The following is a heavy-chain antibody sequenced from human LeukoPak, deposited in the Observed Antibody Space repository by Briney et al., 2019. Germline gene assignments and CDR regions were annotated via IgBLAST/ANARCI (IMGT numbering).Heavy chain of an antibody. J-gene: IGHJ3*02. V-gene: IGHV4-39*07. D-gene: IGHD6-6*01. CDR2: IYYSGST. Sequence: SETLSLTCIVSGGSFSSSSHYWGWIRQPPGKGLEWIGNIYYSGSTYYNPSLKSRVTISVDRSKNQFSLKLSPVTAADTAVYYCASTASRRHEAFDIWGQGTMVTVSS. CDR1: GGSFSSSSHY. CDR3: ASTASRRHEAFDI.